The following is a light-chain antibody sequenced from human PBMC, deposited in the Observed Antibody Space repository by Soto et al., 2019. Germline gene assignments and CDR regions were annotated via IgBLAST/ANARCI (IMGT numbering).Light chain of an antibody. CDR1: QSISSW. V-gene: IGKV1-5*03. CDR2: KES. CDR3: QQYNSYPWT. Sequence: DIQMTQSPSTLSASVGDRVTITCRASQSISSWLAWYQQKPGKAPKLLIYKESSLKSGVPSRFSGSGSGTEFTLTISSLQPDDFATYYCQQYNSYPWTFVQGTKVE. J-gene: IGKJ1*01.